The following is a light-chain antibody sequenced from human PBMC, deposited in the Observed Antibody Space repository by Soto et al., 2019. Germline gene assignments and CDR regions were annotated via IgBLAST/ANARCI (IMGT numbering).Light chain of an antibody. CDR3: QPRSNWPHQ. CDR1: QSVSSY. V-gene: IGKV3-11*01. Sequence: EIVLTQSPATLSLSPGERATLSCRASQSVSSYLAWYQQKPGQAPRLLIYDASNRATGIPARFSGSGSGTDFTLTISSLEPEDFAVYYCQPRSNWPHQFGQGTKVEIK. CDR2: DAS. J-gene: IGKJ1*01.